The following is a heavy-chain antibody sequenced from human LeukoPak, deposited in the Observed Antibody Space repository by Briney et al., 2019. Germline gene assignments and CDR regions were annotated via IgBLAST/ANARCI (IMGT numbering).Heavy chain of an antibody. CDR3: ARDPSVEMATINSYFDY. J-gene: IGHJ4*02. D-gene: IGHD5-24*01. CDR1: GGSISSSSYY. CDR2: IYYSGST. V-gene: IGHV4-39*07. Sequence: PSETLSLTCTVSGGSISSSSYYWGWIRQPPGKGLEWIGSIYYSGSTYYNPSLKSRVTISVDTSKNQFSLKLSSVTAADTAVYYCARDPSVEMATINSYFDYWGQGTLVTVSS.